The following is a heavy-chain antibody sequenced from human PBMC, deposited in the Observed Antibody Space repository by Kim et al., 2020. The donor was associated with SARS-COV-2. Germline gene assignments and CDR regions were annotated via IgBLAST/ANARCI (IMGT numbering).Heavy chain of an antibody. D-gene: IGHD3-9*01. CDR1: GFTFSSYA. CDR2: IYSGGSST. Sequence: GGSLRLSCAASGFTFSSYAMSWVRQAPGKGLEWVSVIYSGGSSTYYADSVKGRFTISRDNSKNTLYLQMNSLRAEDTAVYYCTATGRPPFSDYWGQGTLVTVSS. V-gene: IGHV3-23*03. CDR3: TATGRPPFSDY. J-gene: IGHJ4*02.